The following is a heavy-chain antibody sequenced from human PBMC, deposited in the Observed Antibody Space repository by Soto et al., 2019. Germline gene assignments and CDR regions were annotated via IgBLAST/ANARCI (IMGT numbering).Heavy chain of an antibody. J-gene: IGHJ4*02. CDR3: ATGYSSSYSYTRGY. D-gene: IGHD6-13*01. CDR1: GFTFSSYW. Sequence: EVQLVESGGGLVQPGGSLRLSCAASGFTFSSYWMHWVRQAPGKGLVWVSRINSDGSNTNYADSVKGRFTISKDNAKNTLYLQMNTLRAADPAVYYCATGYSSSYSYTRGYWGQGALVTDSS. V-gene: IGHV3-74*01. CDR2: INSDGSNT.